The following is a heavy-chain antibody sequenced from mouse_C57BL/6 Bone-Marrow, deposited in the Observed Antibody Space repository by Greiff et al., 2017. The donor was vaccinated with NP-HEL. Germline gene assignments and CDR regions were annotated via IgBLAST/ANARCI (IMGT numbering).Heavy chain of an antibody. J-gene: IGHJ2*01. Sequence: VKLQQPGAELVKPGASVKLSCKASGYTFTSYWMQWVKQRPGPGLEWIGEIDPSDSYTNYNQKFKGKATLTVDTSSSTAYMQLSSLTSEDSAVYYCAKASYFDYWGQGTTLTVSS. CDR1: GYTFTSYW. V-gene: IGHV1-50*01. CDR2: IDPSDSYT. D-gene: IGHD6-1*01. CDR3: AKASYFDY.